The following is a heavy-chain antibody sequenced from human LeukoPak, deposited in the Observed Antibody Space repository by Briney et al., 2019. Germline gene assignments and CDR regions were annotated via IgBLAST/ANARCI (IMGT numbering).Heavy chain of an antibody. CDR3: AKELEWDLRAFDI. CDR2: IYSGGST. V-gene: IGHV3-66*01. CDR1: GFTLSSNY. D-gene: IGHD3-3*01. Sequence: GRSLRLSCAASGFTLSSNYMRWVRHAPGERLEWVSVIYSGGSTYYTDSAKGRFTISRDNSKKTLYMEMTSLNSEDTAVYYCAKELEWDLRAFDIWGQGTMVTVSS. J-gene: IGHJ3*02.